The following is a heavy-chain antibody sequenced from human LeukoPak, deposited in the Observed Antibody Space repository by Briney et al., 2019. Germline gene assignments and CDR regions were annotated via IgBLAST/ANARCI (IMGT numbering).Heavy chain of an antibody. D-gene: IGHD6-13*01. CDR1: GGSISSGGYY. J-gene: IGHJ5*02. Sequence: SQTLSLTCTVSGGSISSGGYYWSWIRQPPGKGLEWIGYIYHSGSTYYNPSLKSRVTISVDTSKNQFSLKLSSVTAADTAVYYCARRARGYSSSWYGSNWFDPWGQGTLVTVSS. CDR2: IYHSGST. V-gene: IGHV4-30-2*01. CDR3: ARRARGYSSSWYGSNWFDP.